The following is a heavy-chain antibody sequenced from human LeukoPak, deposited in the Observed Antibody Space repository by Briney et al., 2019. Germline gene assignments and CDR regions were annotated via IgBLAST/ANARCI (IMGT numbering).Heavy chain of an antibody. Sequence: PGGSLRLSCAASGFTVSNNYMSWVRQAPGKGLEWVSVIYRGGSTYYADSVKGRFTISRDNSKNTLYLQMNSLRAEDTAVYYCARIRGGWYIDYWGQGTLVTVSS. J-gene: IGHJ4*02. CDR2: IYRGGST. V-gene: IGHV3-53*01. CDR1: GFTVSNNY. D-gene: IGHD3-10*01. CDR3: ARIRGGWYIDY.